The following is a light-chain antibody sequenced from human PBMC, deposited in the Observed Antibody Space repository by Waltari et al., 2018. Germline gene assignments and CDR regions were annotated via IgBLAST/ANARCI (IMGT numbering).Light chain of an antibody. CDR2: EVS. CDR3: SSYTSSSTLV. V-gene: IGLV2-14*01. CDR1: SSDVGGYNY. J-gene: IGLJ1*01. Sequence: QPALTQPASVSGSPGQSITLSCTGTSSDVGGYNYFSWYQQHPGKAPKLMIYEVSNRPSGVSNRFSGSKSGNTASLTISGLQAEDEADYYCSSYTSSSTLVFGTGTKVTVL.